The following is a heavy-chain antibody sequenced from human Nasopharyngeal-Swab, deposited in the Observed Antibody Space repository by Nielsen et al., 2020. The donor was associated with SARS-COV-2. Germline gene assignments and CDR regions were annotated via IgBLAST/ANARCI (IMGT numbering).Heavy chain of an antibody. CDR2: IKQDGSEK. CDR3: VRVRGGSYQAAFDI. V-gene: IGHV3-7*01. Sequence: GESLKISCAASGFTFSSYWMSWVRQAPGKGLEWVANIKQDGSEKYYVDSVKGRFTISRDNAKNSLYLQMNSLRAEDTAVYYCVRVRGGSYQAAFDIWGQGTMVTVSS. D-gene: IGHD1-26*01. CDR1: GFTFSSYW. J-gene: IGHJ3*02.